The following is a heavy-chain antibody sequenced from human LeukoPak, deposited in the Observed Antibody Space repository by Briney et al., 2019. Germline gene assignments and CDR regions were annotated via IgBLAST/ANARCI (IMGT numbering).Heavy chain of an antibody. V-gene: IGHV1-18*01. J-gene: IGHJ6*03. CDR3: ARSRGSGSSHYYYYMDV. Sequence: HRASVKVSCKASGYTFTSYGISWVRQAPGQGLEWMGWISAYNGNTNYAQKLQGRVTMTTDTSTSTAYMELRSLRSDDTAVYYCARSRGSGSSHYYYYMDVWGKGTTVTSP. D-gene: IGHD3-10*01. CDR1: GYTFTSYG. CDR2: ISAYNGNT.